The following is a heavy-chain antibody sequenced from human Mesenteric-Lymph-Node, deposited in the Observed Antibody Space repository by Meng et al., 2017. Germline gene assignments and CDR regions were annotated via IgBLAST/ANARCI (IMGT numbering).Heavy chain of an antibody. CDR1: GGSISSYY. CDR2: ISSSSSYI. D-gene: IGHD5-24*01. J-gene: IGHJ4*02. V-gene: IGHV3-21*01. CDR3: ARVGDGYNPIDY. Sequence: GGSLRLSCTVSGGSISSYYWSWVRQAPGKGLEWVSSISSSSSYIYYADSVKGRFTISRDNAKNSLYLQMNSLRAEDTAVYYCARVGDGYNPIDYWGQGTLVTVSS.